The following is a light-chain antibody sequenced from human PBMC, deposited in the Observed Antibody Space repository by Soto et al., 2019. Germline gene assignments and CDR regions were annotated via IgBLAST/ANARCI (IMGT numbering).Light chain of an antibody. CDR3: SSYTSSSTYV. J-gene: IGLJ1*01. Sequence: SEQTQLPSGWRSPGHPVSIIYTRTSSDVGSYNRVSWYQQPPGTAPKLMIYEVSNRPSEVPDRFSGSKSGNTASLTISGLQAEDEADYYCSSYTSSSTYVFGSGTKVTV. V-gene: IGLV2-18*02. CDR1: SSDVGSYNR. CDR2: EVS.